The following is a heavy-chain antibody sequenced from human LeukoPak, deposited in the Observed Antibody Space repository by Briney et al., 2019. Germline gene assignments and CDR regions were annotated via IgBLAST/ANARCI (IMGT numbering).Heavy chain of an antibody. J-gene: IGHJ4*02. CDR2: ISAYNGNT. D-gene: IGHD1-26*01. CDR3: AREEISGSQPFDY. CDR1: GYTFTGYY. V-gene: IGHV1-18*04. Sequence: GASVKVSCKASGYTFTGYYMHWVRQAPGQGLEWMGWISAYNGNTNYAQKLQGRVTMTTDTSTSTAYMELRSLRSDDTAVYYCAREEISGSQPFDYWGQGTLVTVSS.